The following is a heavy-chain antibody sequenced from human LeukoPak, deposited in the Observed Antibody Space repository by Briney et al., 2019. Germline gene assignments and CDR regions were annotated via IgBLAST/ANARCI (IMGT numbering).Heavy chain of an antibody. D-gene: IGHD2-2*01. Sequence: ASVKVSCKASGYTFTSYAMHWVRQAPGQRLEWMGWINAGNGNTKYSQKFQGRVTITRDTSASTAYMELSSLRSEDTAVYYCAKGHARYQLLYYFDYWGQGTLVTVSS. CDR2: INAGNGNT. CDR1: GYTFTSYA. V-gene: IGHV1-3*01. J-gene: IGHJ4*02. CDR3: AKGHARYQLLYYFDY.